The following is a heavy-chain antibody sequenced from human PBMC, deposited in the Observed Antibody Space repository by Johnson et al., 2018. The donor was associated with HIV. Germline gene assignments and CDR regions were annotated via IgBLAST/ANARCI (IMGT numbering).Heavy chain of an antibody. D-gene: IGHD4/OR15-4a*01. CDR2: ISSAGTDK. Sequence: QVQLVESGGGVVQPGRSLRLSCAVSGFTFSSFGMHWVRQAPGKGLEWMAVISSAGTDKYYADSVKGRFTISRDNSKNTLYLQMNSLRVEDTAVYYCAKGRNTYGADVFDIWGQGTIVTVSS. CDR1: GFTFSSFG. CDR3: AKGRNTYGADVFDI. J-gene: IGHJ3*02. V-gene: IGHV3-30*18.